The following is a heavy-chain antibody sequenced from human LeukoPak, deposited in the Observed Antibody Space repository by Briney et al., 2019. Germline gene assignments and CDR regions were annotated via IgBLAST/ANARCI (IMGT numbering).Heavy chain of an antibody. D-gene: IGHD3-9*01. V-gene: IGHV5-51*01. CDR1: GYSFTSYW. CDR3: ARSRDYDILTE. Sequence: GASLQISCKGSGYSFTSYWIGWVRQVPGKGLEWMGIIYPGDSDTRYSPSFQGQVTISADKSISTAYLQWSSLKASDTAMYYCARSRDYDILTEWGQGTLVTVSS. CDR2: IYPGDSDT. J-gene: IGHJ4*02.